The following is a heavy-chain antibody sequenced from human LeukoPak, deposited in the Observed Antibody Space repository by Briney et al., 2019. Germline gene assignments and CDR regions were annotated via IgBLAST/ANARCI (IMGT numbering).Heavy chain of an antibody. V-gene: IGHV3-48*04. CDR1: GFTFSTYS. J-gene: IGHJ6*03. Sequence: GGSLRLSCAASGFTFSTYSMNWVRQAPGKGLEWVSYISSSGSTIYYAGSVKGRFTISRDNAKNSLYLQMNSLRAEDTAVYYCARWFGELAVRSHYYYYMDVWGKGTTVTVSS. CDR3: ARWFGELAVRSHYYYYMDV. D-gene: IGHD3-10*01. CDR2: ISSSGSTI.